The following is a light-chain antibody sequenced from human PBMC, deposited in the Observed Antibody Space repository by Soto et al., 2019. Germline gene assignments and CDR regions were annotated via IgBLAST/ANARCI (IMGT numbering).Light chain of an antibody. CDR2: AAS. CDR3: QQNYSYPLP. CDR1: QGISSY. J-gene: IGKJ4*01. V-gene: IGKV1-8*01. Sequence: AIRMTQSPSSFSASTGDRVTITCRASQGISSYLAWYQQKPGKAPKLLIYAASTLQSGVPSRFSGSVFEKVFTLPIDCLKFKDFGTYYGQQNYSYPLPFGGGTEV.